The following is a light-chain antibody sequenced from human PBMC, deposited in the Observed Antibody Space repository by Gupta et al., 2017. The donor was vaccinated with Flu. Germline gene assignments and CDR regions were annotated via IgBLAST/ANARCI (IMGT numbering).Light chain of an antibody. J-gene: IGKJ2*01. CDR2: AAS. CDR1: QSIDVY. Sequence: TSSLSASIGDRVTITGRASQSIDVYVNWYQQKPGKAPKLLIYAASSLESGVPSRFSGSGSGTDSTLTISSLQPEDSAIYYCQQSYSGPYTFGQGTKVEI. CDR3: QQSYSGPYT. V-gene: IGKV1-39*01.